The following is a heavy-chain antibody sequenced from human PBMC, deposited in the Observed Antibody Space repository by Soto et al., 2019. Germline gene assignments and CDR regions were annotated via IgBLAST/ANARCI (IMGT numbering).Heavy chain of an antibody. D-gene: IGHD6-13*01. CDR1: GFTFSDYY. J-gene: IGHJ4*02. CDR3: ARKPYSSSWSDY. V-gene: IGHV3-11*01. CDR2: ISRSGSTI. Sequence: QVQLVESGGGLVKPGGSLRLSCAASGFTFSDYYMSWIRQTPGKGLEWVSYISRSGSTIYYADSVKGRCTISRDHAKNSLYLQLNSLRAEDTAVYYCARKPYSSSWSDYWGQGTLVTVSS.